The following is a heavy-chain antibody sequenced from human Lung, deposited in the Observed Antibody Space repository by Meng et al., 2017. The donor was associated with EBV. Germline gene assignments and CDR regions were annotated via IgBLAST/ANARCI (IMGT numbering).Heavy chain of an antibody. V-gene: IGHV3-73*02. CDR2: IRSKANSYAT. CDR1: GFTFSGSA. J-gene: IGHJ4*02. CDR3: TSRSF. Sequence: EVARGGPGGGLGQAGGSLNLSWEASGFTFSGSAMHWVRQASGKGLGWVGRIRSKANSYATAFGASVEGRFTISRDDSNNTAYLQMNSLKTEDTAVYYCTSRSFWGQGILVTVSS.